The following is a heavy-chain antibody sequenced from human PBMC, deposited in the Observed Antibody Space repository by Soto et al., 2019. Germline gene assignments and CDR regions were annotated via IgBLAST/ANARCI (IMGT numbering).Heavy chain of an antibody. CDR3: ARRGRHGMATEYYFDY. Sequence: GSSVKVSCKASGGTFSSYAISWVRQAPGQGLEWMGGIIPIFGTANYAQKFQGRVTITADESTSTAYMELSSLRSEDTAVYYCARRGRHGMATEYYFDYWGQGTLVTVSS. D-gene: IGHD5-12*01. CDR1: GGTFSSYA. V-gene: IGHV1-69*13. CDR2: IIPIFGTA. J-gene: IGHJ4*02.